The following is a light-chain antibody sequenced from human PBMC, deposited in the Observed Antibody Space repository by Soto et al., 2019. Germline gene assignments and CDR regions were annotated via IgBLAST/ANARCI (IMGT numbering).Light chain of an antibody. J-gene: IGLJ2*01. Sequence: QSVLTQPPSASGTPGQRVTISCSGSLPNSGSNTVNLYQPLPGTAPKLLIYSNNQRPSGVPDRFSGSESGTSASLAISGLQSEDEADYYCAAWDDSLNGHVVFGGGTKLTVL. V-gene: IGLV1-44*01. CDR3: AAWDDSLNGHVV. CDR1: LPNSGSNT. CDR2: SNN.